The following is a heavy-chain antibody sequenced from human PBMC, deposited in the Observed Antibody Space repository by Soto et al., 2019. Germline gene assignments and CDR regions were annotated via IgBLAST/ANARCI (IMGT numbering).Heavy chain of an antibody. CDR3: ARDGLTPIYYYYGMDV. CDR1: GDSVSSNSAA. V-gene: IGHV6-1*01. Sequence: LSQTLSLTCAISGDSVSSNSAAWNWIRQSPSRGLEWLGRTYYRSKWYNDYAVSVKSRITINPDTSKNQFSLQLNSVTPEDTAVYYCARDGLTPIYYYYGMDVWGQGTTVTVSS. D-gene: IGHD3-9*01. J-gene: IGHJ6*02. CDR2: TYYRSKWYN.